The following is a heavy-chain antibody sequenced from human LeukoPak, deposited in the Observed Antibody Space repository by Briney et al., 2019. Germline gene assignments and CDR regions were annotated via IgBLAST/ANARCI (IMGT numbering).Heavy chain of an antibody. D-gene: IGHD2-2*01. CDR3: ARGYQLLLDAFDI. Sequence: GGSLRLSCAASGFTFSDYYMSWIRQAPGKWLEWVSYISSSGSTIYYADSVKGRFTISRDNAKNSLYLQMNSLRAEDTAVYYCARGYQLLLDAFDIWGQGTMVTVSS. V-gene: IGHV3-11*01. J-gene: IGHJ3*02. CDR2: ISSSGSTI. CDR1: GFTFSDYY.